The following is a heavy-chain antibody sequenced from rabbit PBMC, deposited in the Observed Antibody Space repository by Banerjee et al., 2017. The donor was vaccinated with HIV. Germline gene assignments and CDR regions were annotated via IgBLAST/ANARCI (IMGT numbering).Heavy chain of an antibody. Sequence: QLKETGGGLVQPGGSLTLSCKASGFDFSSNYMSWVRQAPGKGLEWIGIIYAGKGSTYYASWVNGRFTVSSDNAQNTVDLQMNSLTAADAARYFCARGDYSSGWGVPGLGGPGTLVTVS. CDR1: GFDFSSNY. J-gene: IGHJ4*01. D-gene: IGHD4-1*01. CDR3: ARGDYSSGWGVPGL. CDR2: IYAGKGST. V-gene: IGHV1S7*01.